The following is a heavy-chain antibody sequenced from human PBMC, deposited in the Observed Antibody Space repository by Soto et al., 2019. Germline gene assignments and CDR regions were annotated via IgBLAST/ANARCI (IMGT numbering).Heavy chain of an antibody. CDR1: GFHFSNYA. V-gene: IGHV3-23*01. CDR3: AVPMGIEVTGPDY. D-gene: IGHD1-1*01. J-gene: IGHJ4*02. Sequence: GGSLRLSCAASGFHFSNYAMSWVRPAPGKGLQWVSAISGSGGDTYYADSVKGRFTISRDNSRNTLHLQMSSLRADDTAVYYCAVPMGIEVTGPDYWGQGTLVTVSS. CDR2: ISGSGGDT.